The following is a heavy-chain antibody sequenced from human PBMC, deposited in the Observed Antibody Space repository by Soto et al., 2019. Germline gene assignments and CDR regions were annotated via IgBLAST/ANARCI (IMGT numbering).Heavy chain of an antibody. CDR2: ISGSGGST. J-gene: IGHJ4*02. V-gene: IGHV3-23*01. CDR3: AKSRPSIVVVPAAISDY. Sequence: EVQLLESGGGLVQPGGSLRLSCAASGFTFSSYVMSWVRQAPGKGLEWVSAISGSGGSTYYADSVKGRFTISRDNSKNTLYLQMNSLRAEDTAVYYCAKSRPSIVVVPAAISDYWGQGTLVTVSS. D-gene: IGHD2-2*01. CDR1: GFTFSSYV.